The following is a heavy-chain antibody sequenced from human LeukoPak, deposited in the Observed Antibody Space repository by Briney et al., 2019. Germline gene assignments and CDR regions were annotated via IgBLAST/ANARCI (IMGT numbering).Heavy chain of an antibody. D-gene: IGHD5-12*01. CDR1: GGSFSGYY. J-gene: IGHJ4*02. V-gene: IGHV4-34*01. Sequence: PSETLSLTCAVYGGSFSGYYWSWIRQPPGKGLEWIGEINHSGSTNYNPSLKSRVTISVDTSKNQFSLKLSSVTAADTAVYYCARRGYSGYDYRNWGQGTLVTVSS. CDR2: INHSGST. CDR3: ARRGYSGYDYRN.